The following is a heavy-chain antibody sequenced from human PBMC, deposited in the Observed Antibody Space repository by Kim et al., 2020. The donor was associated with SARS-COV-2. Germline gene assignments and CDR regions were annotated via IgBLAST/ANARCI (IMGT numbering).Heavy chain of an antibody. V-gene: IGHV3-21*01. Sequence: ESVKGRFTSSRENAENSLYLQMNSLRAEDTAVYYCGRDLAKYTASTYSMDVWGQGTTVTVSS. J-gene: IGHJ6*02. CDR3: GRDLAKYTASTYSMDV. D-gene: IGHD6-6*01.